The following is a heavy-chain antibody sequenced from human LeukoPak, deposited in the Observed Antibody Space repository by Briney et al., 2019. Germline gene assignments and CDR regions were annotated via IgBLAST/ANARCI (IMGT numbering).Heavy chain of an antibody. V-gene: IGHV4-31*03. D-gene: IGHD4-17*01. J-gene: IGHJ4*02. Sequence: EASETLSLTCTVSGGSISSGGYYWSWIRQHPGKGLEWIGYIYYSGNTYYNPSLKSRVTISVDTSKNQFSLKLSSVTAADTAVYYCARAGTTMTRVDSWGQGTLVTVSS. CDR2: IYYSGNT. CDR3: ARAGTTMTRVDS. CDR1: GGSISSGGYY.